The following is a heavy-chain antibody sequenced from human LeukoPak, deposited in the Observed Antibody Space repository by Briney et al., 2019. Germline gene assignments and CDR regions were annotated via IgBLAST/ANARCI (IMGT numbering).Heavy chain of an antibody. Sequence: QTGGSLRLSCAASGFTFSSYAMSWVRQAPRKGLEWVSAISGSGGSTYYADSVKGRFTISRDNSKNTLYLQMNSLRAEDTAVYYCAKRPEGYSSSWKGPFDYWGQGTLVTVSS. CDR3: AKRPEGYSSSWKGPFDY. V-gene: IGHV3-23*01. CDR2: ISGSGGST. CDR1: GFTFSSYA. D-gene: IGHD6-13*01. J-gene: IGHJ4*02.